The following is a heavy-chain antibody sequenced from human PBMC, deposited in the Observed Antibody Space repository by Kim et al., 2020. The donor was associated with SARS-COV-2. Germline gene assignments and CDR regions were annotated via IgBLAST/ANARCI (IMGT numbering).Heavy chain of an antibody. CDR3: ARVREGATSVYSLDC. J-gene: IGHJ4*02. CDR2: ISSSTSYT. V-gene: IGHV3-11*05. Sequence: GGSLRLSCAASGFTFNYYYMSWIRQAPGKGLEWLAYISSSTSYTNYADSVKGRFTISRDNAKNSLYLQMNSLRAEDTAVYYCARVREGATSVYSLDCWGQGTLVTVSS. D-gene: IGHD5-12*01. CDR1: GFTFNYYY.